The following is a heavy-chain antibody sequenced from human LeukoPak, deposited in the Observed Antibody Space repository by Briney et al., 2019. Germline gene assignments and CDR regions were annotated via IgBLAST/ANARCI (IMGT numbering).Heavy chain of an antibody. D-gene: IGHD4-23*01. V-gene: IGHV3-23*01. Sequence: GGSLRLSCAASGFTFSNYAMSWVRQAPGKGLEWVSATSGSGGSTYDADSVKGRFTISRDNSKNTLYLQMNSLRAEDTAVYYCVTVLNSLYYYGMDVWGQGSTVTVSS. CDR3: VTVLNSLYYYGMDV. J-gene: IGHJ6*02. CDR1: GFTFSNYA. CDR2: TSGSGGST.